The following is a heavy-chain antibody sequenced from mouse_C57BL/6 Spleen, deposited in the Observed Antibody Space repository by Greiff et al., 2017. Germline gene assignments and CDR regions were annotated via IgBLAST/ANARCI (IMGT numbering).Heavy chain of an antibody. CDR2: ISDGGSYT. Sequence: EVQGVESGGGLVKPGGSLKLSCAASGFTFSSYAMSWVRQTPENRLEWVATISDGGSYTYYPDNVKGRFTISKDNAKNNLYLQMSHLKSEDTSLYCCAGEAGTRAWFAYWGQGTLVTVAA. CDR3: AGEAGTRAWFAY. D-gene: IGHD4-1*01. CDR1: GFTFSSYA. J-gene: IGHJ3*01. V-gene: IGHV5-4*01.